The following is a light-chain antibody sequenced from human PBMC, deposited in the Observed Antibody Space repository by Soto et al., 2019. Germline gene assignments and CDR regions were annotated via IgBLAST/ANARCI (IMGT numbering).Light chain of an antibody. CDR2: AAS. CDR3: QHLSGYPRT. V-gene: IGKV1-9*01. Sequence: DNQLTQSPSLLSASVGDRVTITCRASQGISSYLAWYQQKSGKAPNLLIYAASTLHSGVPSRFSGSGSGTEFTLTISSLQPEDFATYYCQHLSGYPRTFGQGTKVDIK. CDR1: QGISSY. J-gene: IGKJ1*01.